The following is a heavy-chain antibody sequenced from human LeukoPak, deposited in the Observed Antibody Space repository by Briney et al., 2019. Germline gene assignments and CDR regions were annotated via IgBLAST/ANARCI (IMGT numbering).Heavy chain of an antibody. CDR3: ARDRKGFAYDFWSGYYPDAFDI. CDR1: GYTFTSYA. Sequence: ASVKVSCKASGYTFTSYAMHWVRQAPGQRLEWMGWINAGNGNTKYSQKFQGRVTITRDTSASTAYMELSSLRSEDTAVYYCARDRKGFAYDFWSGYYPDAFDIWGQGTMVTVSS. CDR2: INAGNGNT. J-gene: IGHJ3*02. V-gene: IGHV1-3*01. D-gene: IGHD3-3*01.